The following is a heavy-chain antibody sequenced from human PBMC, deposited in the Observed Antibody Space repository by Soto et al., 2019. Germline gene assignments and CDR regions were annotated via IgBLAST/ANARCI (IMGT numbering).Heavy chain of an antibody. J-gene: IGHJ4*02. V-gene: IGHV5-51*01. Sequence: GESLKISCKGSGYSFTSYWIGWVRQMPGKGLEWMGIIYPGDSDTRYSPSFQGQVTISADKSISTAYLQCSSLKASDTAMYYCARPSGYSGYDYAHWGQGTLVTVSS. CDR2: IYPGDSDT. CDR3: ARPSGYSGYDYAH. D-gene: IGHD5-12*01. CDR1: GYSFTSYW.